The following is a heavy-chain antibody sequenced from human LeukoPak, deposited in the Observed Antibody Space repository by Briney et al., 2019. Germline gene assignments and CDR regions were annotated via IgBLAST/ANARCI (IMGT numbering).Heavy chain of an antibody. Sequence: ASVKVSCKASGYTFTSYGISWVRQAPGQGLEWMGWTSAYNGNTNYAQKLQGRVTMTTDTSTSTAYMELRSLRSDDTAVYYCARTNILLYGDQTNWFDPWGQGTLVTVSS. D-gene: IGHD4-17*01. CDR1: GYTFTSYG. V-gene: IGHV1-18*01. CDR3: ARTNILLYGDQTNWFDP. CDR2: TSAYNGNT. J-gene: IGHJ5*02.